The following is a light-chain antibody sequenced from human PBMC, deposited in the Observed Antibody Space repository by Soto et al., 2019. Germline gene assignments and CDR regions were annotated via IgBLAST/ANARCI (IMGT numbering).Light chain of an antibody. CDR2: DAS. V-gene: IGKV3-15*01. CDR3: PQYNYRPLFT. Sequence: EIVMTQSPATLSVSPGERASLSCRASQSVGRKLAWYQHKPGQAPRLLIYDASTRATGFPARFSGSGSGTEFTLTVSSLQPEDIAVYNCPQYNYRPLFTFGPGTTLD. CDR1: QSVGRK. J-gene: IGKJ3*01.